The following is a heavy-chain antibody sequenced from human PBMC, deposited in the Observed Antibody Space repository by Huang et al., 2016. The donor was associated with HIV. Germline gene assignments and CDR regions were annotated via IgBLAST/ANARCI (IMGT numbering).Heavy chain of an antibody. J-gene: IGHJ5*02. D-gene: IGHD6-19*01. Sequence: EVKLLESGGGLVQPGGSLRLSCAASGFSFSSYTMTWVRQAPGKGLEWVSSRRGSENTTVYADSVKGRFTISRDNSKNTLYLQMKSLRVDDTAVYYCAKDRVAGTGNCFDPWGQGTLVTVSS. CDR2: RRGSENTT. V-gene: IGHV3-23*01. CDR1: GFSFSSYT. CDR3: AKDRVAGTGNCFDP.